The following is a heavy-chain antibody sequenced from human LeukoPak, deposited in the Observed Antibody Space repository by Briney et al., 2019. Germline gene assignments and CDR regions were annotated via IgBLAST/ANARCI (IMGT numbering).Heavy chain of an antibody. Sequence: SETLSLARTVSGGSISSGDYYWSWIRQPPGKGLEWIGYIYYSGSTYYNPSLKSRVTISVDTSKNQFSLKLSSVTAADTAVYYCARVRYLNYIRFDPWGQGTLVTVSS. CDR3: ARVRYLNYIRFDP. CDR1: GGSISSGDYY. J-gene: IGHJ5*02. V-gene: IGHV4-30-4*01. CDR2: IYYSGST. D-gene: IGHD3-9*01.